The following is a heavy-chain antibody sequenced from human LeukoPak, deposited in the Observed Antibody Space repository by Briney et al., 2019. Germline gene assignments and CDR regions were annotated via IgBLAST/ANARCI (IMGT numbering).Heavy chain of an antibody. CDR3: AREGRMGYCSSTSCYSSAYYGMDV. CDR2: MNPNSGNT. J-gene: IGHJ6*02. Sequence: PRASVKVSCKASGYTFTSYDINWVRQATGQGLEWMGWMNPNSGNTGYAQKFQGRVTMTRNTSISTAYMELSSLRSEDTAVYYCAREGRMGYCSSTSCYSSAYYGMDVWGQGTTVTVSS. D-gene: IGHD2-2*01. CDR1: GYTFTSYD. V-gene: IGHV1-8*01.